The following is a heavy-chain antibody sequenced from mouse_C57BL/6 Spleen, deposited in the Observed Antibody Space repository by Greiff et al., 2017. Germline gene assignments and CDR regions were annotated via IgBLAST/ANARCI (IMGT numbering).Heavy chain of an antibody. V-gene: IGHV1-63*01. CDR3: ARRGRDWYFDV. Sequence: VKLMESGAELVRPGTSVKMSCKASGYTFTNYWIGWAKQRPGHGLEWIGDIYPGGCYTNYNAKFKGKATLTADKSSSTAYLQVSSLPSEDSAICDCARRGRDWYFDVWGTGTTVTVSS. CDR1: GYTFTNYW. CDR2: IYPGGCYT. J-gene: IGHJ1*03.